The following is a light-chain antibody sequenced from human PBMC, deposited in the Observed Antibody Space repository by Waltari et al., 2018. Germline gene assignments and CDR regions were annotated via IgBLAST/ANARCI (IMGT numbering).Light chain of an antibody. V-gene: IGKV3-20*01. J-gene: IGKJ4*01. CDR1: QTVRTTY. CDR2: GAF. CDR3: QQYDISPLT. Sequence: EIVLTQSPGTLSLSPGERATLSCRASQTVRTTYLAWYQQRPGQAPTLPIYGAFRRAHGVPDRFSGSGSGTDFSLTISSLEPEDFAVYYCQQYDISPLTFGGGTKVEIK.